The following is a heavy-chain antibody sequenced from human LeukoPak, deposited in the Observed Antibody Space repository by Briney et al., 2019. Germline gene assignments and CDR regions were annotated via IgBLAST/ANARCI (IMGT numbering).Heavy chain of an antibody. D-gene: IGHD3-22*01. Sequence: SETLSLTCSVSGGSINSYYWSWIRQPPGKGLECIGYIHYTGSTNYNPSLKSRATISVDTSKNQFSLKLTSVTAADTAVYYCTRAASSGPLFTYHMDVWGKGTTVTVSS. CDR1: GGSINSYY. CDR3: TRAASSGPLFTYHMDV. V-gene: IGHV4-59*12. CDR2: IHYTGST. J-gene: IGHJ6*03.